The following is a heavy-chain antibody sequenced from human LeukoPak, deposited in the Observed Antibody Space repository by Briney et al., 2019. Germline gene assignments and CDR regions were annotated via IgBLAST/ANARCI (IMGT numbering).Heavy chain of an antibody. Sequence: GGSLRLSCAVSGFTFSRYGMHWIRQAPGKGMEWVAFIWYDGKNDQEYAESVKGRFTISRDNSKNTLYLQMNSLRTEDTAMYYCAKDRCNSSTCREAFEIWGQGTLVNVSS. CDR1: GFTFSRYG. CDR3: AKDRCNSSTCREAFEI. V-gene: IGHV3-30*02. D-gene: IGHD2-2*01. J-gene: IGHJ3*02. CDR2: IWYDGKNDQ.